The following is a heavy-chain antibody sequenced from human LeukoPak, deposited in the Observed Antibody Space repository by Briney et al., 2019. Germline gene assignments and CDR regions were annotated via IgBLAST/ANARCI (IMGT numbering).Heavy chain of an antibody. Sequence: SETLSLTCAVSGGSISSGGYSWSWIRQPPGKGLEWIGYIYHSGSTYYNPSLKGRVTISVDTSKNQFSLKLSSVTAADTAVYYCARRSYGDVPPDYWGQGTLVTVSS. CDR3: ARRSYGDVPPDY. CDR2: IYHSGST. CDR1: GGSISSGGYS. D-gene: IGHD4-17*01. J-gene: IGHJ4*02. V-gene: IGHV4-30-2*01.